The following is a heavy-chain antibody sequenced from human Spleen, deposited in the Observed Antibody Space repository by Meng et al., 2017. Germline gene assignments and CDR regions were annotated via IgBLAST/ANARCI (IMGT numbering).Heavy chain of an antibody. CDR1: GGSISSSSYY. V-gene: IGHV4-39*07. CDR2: IYYSGTT. D-gene: IGHD3-3*01. J-gene: IGHJ3*02. CDR3: ARVKEWFNFDAFDI. Sequence: SETLSLTCTVSGGSISSSSYYWGWIRQPPGKGLEWIGSIYYSGTTYYNPSLKSRVTISVDTSTNQFSLKLSSVTAADTAVYYCARVKEWFNFDAFDIWGQGTMVTVSS.